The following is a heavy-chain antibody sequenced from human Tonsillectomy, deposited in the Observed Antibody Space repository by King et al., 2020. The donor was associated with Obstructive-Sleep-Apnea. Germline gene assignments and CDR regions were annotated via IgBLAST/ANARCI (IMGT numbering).Heavy chain of an antibody. CDR3: AKDHYYGSGSYFPADY. CDR1: GFTFDDYA. V-gene: IGHV3-9*01. Sequence: VQLVESGGGLVQPGRSLRLSCAASGFTFDDYAMHCVRQAPGKGLEWVSGMSWNSGSIGYADSVKGRFTISRDNAKNSLYLQMNSLRAEDTALYYCAKDHYYGSGSYFPADYWGQGTLVTVSS. CDR2: MSWNSGSI. J-gene: IGHJ4*02. D-gene: IGHD3-10*01.